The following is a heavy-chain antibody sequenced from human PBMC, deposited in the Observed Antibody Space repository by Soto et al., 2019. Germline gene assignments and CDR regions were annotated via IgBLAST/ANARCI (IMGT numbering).Heavy chain of an antibody. CDR2: IKQDGSEK. CDR1: GFTFSSYW. CDR3: ARDIKSQRLYYYDSSGYSGGFVY. V-gene: IGHV3-7*03. J-gene: IGHJ4*02. Sequence: WGSLRLACSSSGFTFSSYWMSWVRQAPGKGLEWVANIKQDGSEKYYVDSVKGRFTISRDNAKNSLYLQMNSLRAEDTAVYYCARDIKSQRLYYYDSSGYSGGFVYWGQGTLVTVSS. D-gene: IGHD3-22*01.